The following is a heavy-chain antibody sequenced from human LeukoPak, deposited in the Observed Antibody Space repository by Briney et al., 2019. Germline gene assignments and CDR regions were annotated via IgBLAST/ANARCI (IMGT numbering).Heavy chain of an antibody. Sequence: SETLSLTCAVYGGSFSGYYWSWIRQPPGKGLEWIGEINHSGSTNYNPSLKSRVTISVDTSKNQFSLKLYSVTAADTALYYCARHRGGYDDRMDYWGQGALVAVSS. V-gene: IGHV4-34*01. CDR1: GGSFSGYY. J-gene: IGHJ4*02. CDR3: ARHRGGYDDRMDY. CDR2: INHSGST. D-gene: IGHD5-12*01.